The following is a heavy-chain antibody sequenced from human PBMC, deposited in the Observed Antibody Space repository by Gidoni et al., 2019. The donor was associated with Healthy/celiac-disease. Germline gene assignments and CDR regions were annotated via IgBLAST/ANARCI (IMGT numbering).Heavy chain of an antibody. D-gene: IGHD6-19*01. CDR2: ISSSSSYI. Sequence: EVQLVESGGGLVKPGGSLRLSCAASGFTFSSYSMNWVRKAPGKGLEWVSSISSSSSYIYYADSVKGRFTISRDNAKNSLYLQMNSLRAEDTAVYYCARMRAVAGPYDAFDIWGQGTMVTVSS. J-gene: IGHJ3*02. V-gene: IGHV3-21*01. CDR1: GFTFSSYS. CDR3: ARMRAVAGPYDAFDI.